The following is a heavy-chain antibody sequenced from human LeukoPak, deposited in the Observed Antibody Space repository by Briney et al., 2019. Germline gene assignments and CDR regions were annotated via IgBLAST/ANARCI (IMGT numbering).Heavy chain of an antibody. V-gene: IGHV3-7*01. CDR3: ARGGGPLYYDILTGYYRETFDY. CDR1: GFTFSSYW. J-gene: IGHJ4*02. Sequence: GGSLRLSCAASGFTFSSYWMSWVRQAPGKGLEWVANIKQDGSEKYYVDSVKGRFTTSRDNAKNSLYLQMNSLRAEDTAVYYCARGGGPLYYDILTGYYRETFDYWGQGTLVTVSS. CDR2: IKQDGSEK. D-gene: IGHD3-9*01.